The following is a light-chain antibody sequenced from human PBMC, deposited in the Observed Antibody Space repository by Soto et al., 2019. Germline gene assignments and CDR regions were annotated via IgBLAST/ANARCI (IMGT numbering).Light chain of an antibody. J-gene: IGLJ3*02. V-gene: IGLV2-8*01. CDR3: NSYAGSNNWV. CDR1: SSDVGGYKY. Sequence: QSALTQPASVSGSPGQSITISCTGTSSDVGGYKYVSWYQQHPGKAPKLMIYEVSKRPSGVPDRFSGSKSGNTASLTVSGLQAEDEADYYCNSYAGSNNWVFGGGTKLTV. CDR2: EVS.